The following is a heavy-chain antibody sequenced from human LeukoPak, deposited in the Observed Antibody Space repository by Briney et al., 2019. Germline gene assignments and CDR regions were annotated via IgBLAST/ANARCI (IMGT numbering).Heavy chain of an antibody. CDR3: ARDFDFWSGYFNY. V-gene: IGHV3-11*04. Sequence: PGRSLRLSCAASGFTFSDNYMSWIRQAPGKGLEWVSYISSSGSIYYADSVKGRFTISRDNAKNSLYLQMNSLRAEDTAVYYCARDFDFWSGYFNYWGQGTLVTVSS. J-gene: IGHJ4*02. CDR1: GFTFSDNY. D-gene: IGHD3-3*01. CDR2: ISSSGSI.